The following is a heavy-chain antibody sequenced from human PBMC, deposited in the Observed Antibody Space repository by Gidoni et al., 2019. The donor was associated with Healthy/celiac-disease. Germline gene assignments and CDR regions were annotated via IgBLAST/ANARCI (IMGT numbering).Heavy chain of an antibody. D-gene: IGHD5-12*01. CDR3: AKNGGTYSNRIVATIGAED. V-gene: IGHV3-30*18. CDR2: ISYDGSNK. Sequence: EWVAVISYDGSNKYYADSVKGRFTISRDNSKNTLYLQMNSLRAEDTAVYYCAKNGGTYSNRIVATIGAEDWGQGTLVTVSS. J-gene: IGHJ4*02.